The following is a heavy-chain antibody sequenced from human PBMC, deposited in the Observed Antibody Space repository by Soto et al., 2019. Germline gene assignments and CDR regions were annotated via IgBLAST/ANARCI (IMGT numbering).Heavy chain of an antibody. J-gene: IGHJ4*02. V-gene: IGHV5-51*01. CDR2: IYPDDSDA. CDR3: VRRLGRTKYGGPYYPDS. CDR1: GYIFANYW. Sequence: PGESLISCKGSGYIFANYWINWVRQMPGKGLEWMGIIYPDDSDARYSPSFQGHVTISIDKSIDTAYLHWSDLKASDTGIYYCVRRLGRTKYGGPYYPDSWGQGTLVTVSS. D-gene: IGHD3-10*01.